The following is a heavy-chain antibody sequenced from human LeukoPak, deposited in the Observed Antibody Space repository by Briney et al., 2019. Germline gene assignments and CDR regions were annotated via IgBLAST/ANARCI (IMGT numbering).Heavy chain of an antibody. CDR3: ASLYSSGWTPFDP. CDR1: GFTFSSYW. D-gene: IGHD6-19*01. CDR2: IKQDGSGK. J-gene: IGHJ5*02. V-gene: IGHV3-7*01. Sequence: PGGSLRLSCAASGFTFSSYWMSWVRQAPGKGLEWVANIKQDGSGKYYVDSVKGRFTISRDNAKNSLYLQMNSLRAEDTAVYYCASLYSSGWTPFDPWGQGTLVTVSS.